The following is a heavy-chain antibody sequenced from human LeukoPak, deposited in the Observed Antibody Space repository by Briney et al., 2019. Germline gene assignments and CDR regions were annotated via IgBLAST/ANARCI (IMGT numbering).Heavy chain of an antibody. CDR1: GYSFSSSG. D-gene: IGHD1-14*01. J-gene: IGHJ4*02. Sequence: ASVKVCCTASGYSFSSSGISWGRVGPGQGLELMGWTSAYNGDTTFAQEFQGRVTMTTNTSTSTAFMELRSMRSDDTAVYYCARDQGIYNHHIIDSWGQGTLVTVSS. V-gene: IGHV1-18*04. CDR2: TSAYNGDT. CDR3: ARDQGIYNHHIIDS.